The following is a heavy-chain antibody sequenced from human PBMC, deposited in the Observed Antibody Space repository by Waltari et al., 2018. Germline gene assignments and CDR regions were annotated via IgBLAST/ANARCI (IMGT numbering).Heavy chain of an antibody. CDR3: AKDGDYSLPGYDAFDI. CDR1: GLPFNTYG. Sequence: QVQLVESGGGVVQPGGSLRRSCATSGLPFNTYGMHWVRQTPGKGLEWVAFIRYDGTYKDYAVSVKGRFSISRDNSKNTLYLQMNDLRREDTALYYCAKDGDYSLPGYDAFDIWGQGTMVTVSP. CDR2: IRYDGTYK. D-gene: IGHD4-17*01. J-gene: IGHJ3*02. V-gene: IGHV3-30*02.